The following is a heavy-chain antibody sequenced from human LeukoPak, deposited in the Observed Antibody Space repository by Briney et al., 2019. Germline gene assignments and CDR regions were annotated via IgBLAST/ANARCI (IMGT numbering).Heavy chain of an antibody. D-gene: IGHD6-19*01. V-gene: IGHV3-9*01. CDR3: AKGGNSGWYYFDY. Sequence: PGGSLRLSCVASGFTFADYAIHWVRQVPGKGLEWVSGISWNSGSIGYADSVKGRFTISRDNSKNTLYLQMNSLRVEDTAVYYCAKGGNSGWYYFDYWGQGTLVTVSS. J-gene: IGHJ4*02. CDR2: ISWNSGSI. CDR1: GFTFADYA.